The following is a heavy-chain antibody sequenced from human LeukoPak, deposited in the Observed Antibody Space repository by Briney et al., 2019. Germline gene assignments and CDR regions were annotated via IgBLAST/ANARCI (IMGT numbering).Heavy chain of an antibody. J-gene: IGHJ5*02. CDR1: GGSISSYY. V-gene: IGHV4-59*01. CDR2: IYYTGSI. Sequence: PSETLSLTCTVSGGSISSYYWSWIRQPPGKGLEWIGYIYYTGSISYNPSLKSRVTMSLDASKNQFSLELNSVTPADTAVYYCARGGNYWPQWWFDPWGRGTLVSVSS. D-gene: IGHD1-26*01. CDR3: ARGGNYWPQWWFDP.